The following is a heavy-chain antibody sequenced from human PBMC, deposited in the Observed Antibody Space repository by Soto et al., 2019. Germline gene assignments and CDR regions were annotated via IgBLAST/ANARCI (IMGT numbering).Heavy chain of an antibody. CDR3: ARDGGYREANSKDRFDP. J-gene: IGHJ5*02. Sequence: QVQLVQSGAEVKKPGASVKVSCKASGYTFNSYHMHWVRQAPGQGLEWMGKINPSGGSTSYAQKFQGRVIMTRDTSTSTVYMQLNSLTYEDTAVYYCARDGGYREANSKDRFDPWGQGTLVTVSS. CDR1: GYTFNSYH. V-gene: IGHV1-46*02. CDR2: INPSGGST. D-gene: IGHD3-16*01.